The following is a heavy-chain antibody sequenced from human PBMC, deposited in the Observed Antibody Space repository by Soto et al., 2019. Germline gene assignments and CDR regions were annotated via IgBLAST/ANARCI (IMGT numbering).Heavy chain of an antibody. Sequence: EVQLLESGGALVQSGGSLRLACAASGFTFNNFAMSWVRQAPGKGLEWVSGITASGSFTYYAASVKGRFTISRDNRKNTLSLQIDSLRGEDTASYYCVKDSSRWYYFDYWGPGTLVTVSS. CDR2: ITASGSFT. V-gene: IGHV3-23*01. J-gene: IGHJ4*02. CDR1: GFTFNNFA. CDR3: VKDSSRWYYFDY. D-gene: IGHD6-13*01.